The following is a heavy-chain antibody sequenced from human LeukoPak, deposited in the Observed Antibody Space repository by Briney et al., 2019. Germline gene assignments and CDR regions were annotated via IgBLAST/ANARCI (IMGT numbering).Heavy chain of an antibody. J-gene: IGHJ6*02. D-gene: IGHD2-2*01. CDR1: GYTFTSYG. V-gene: IGHV1-18*01. CDR2: ISAYNGNT. CDR3: ARDVISFYYYYGMDV. Sequence: ASVKVSCKASGYTFTSYGISWVRQAPGQGLEWMGWISAYNGNTNYAQKLQGRVTMTTDTSTSTAYMELRSLRSDDTAVYYCARDVISFYYYYGMDVWGQGTTVTVSS.